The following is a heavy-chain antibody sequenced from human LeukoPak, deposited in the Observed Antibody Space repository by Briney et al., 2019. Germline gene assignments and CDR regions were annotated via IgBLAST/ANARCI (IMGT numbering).Heavy chain of an antibody. V-gene: IGHV3-53*01. Sequence: PGGSLRLSCAASGFTVSSNHMSWVRQAPGKGLEWVSIIYSGDTTYYADSVKGRFTVSRDNSKNTLFLQMNSLRAEDTAVYYCAKDGGLWVSAHWGDSWGRGTLVTVSS. CDR2: IYSGDTT. CDR1: GFTVSSNH. CDR3: AKDGGLWVSAHWGDS. J-gene: IGHJ4*02. D-gene: IGHD7-27*01.